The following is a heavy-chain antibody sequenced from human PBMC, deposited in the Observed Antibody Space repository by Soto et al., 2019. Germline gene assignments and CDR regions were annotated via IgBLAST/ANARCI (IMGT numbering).Heavy chain of an antibody. CDR3: ARGPGIMAKIDY. Sequence: QVQLLESGPGLVKPSQTLSLTCTVSGGSISSGGYYWSWIRQHPGKGLEWIGYIYYSGSTYYNPSLKSRVTISVDTSKNQFFLKLSTVTAADTAVYYCARGPGIMAKIDYWGQGTLVTVSS. D-gene: IGHD3-16*01. CDR2: IYYSGST. V-gene: IGHV4-31*03. CDR1: GGSISSGGYY. J-gene: IGHJ4*02.